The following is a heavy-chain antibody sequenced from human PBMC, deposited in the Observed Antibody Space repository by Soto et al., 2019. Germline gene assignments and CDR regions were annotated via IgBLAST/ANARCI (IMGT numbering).Heavy chain of an antibody. Sequence: SETLSLTCTVSGGSVSSGSYYWSWIRQPPGKGLEWIGYIYYSGSTNYNPSLKSRVTISVDTSKNQFSLKLSSVTAADTAVYYCARDQSSGWMNYGMDVWGQGTTVTVSS. J-gene: IGHJ6*02. CDR3: ARDQSSGWMNYGMDV. D-gene: IGHD6-19*01. CDR2: IYYSGST. CDR1: GGSVSSGSYY. V-gene: IGHV4-61*01.